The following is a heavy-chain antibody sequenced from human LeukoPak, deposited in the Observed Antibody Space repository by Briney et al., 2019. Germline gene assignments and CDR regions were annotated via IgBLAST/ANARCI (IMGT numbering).Heavy chain of an antibody. Sequence: PGGSLRLSCAASGFTFSSCGMHWVRQAPGKGLEWVAVISYDGSNKYYADSVKGRFTISRDNSKNTLYLQMNSLRAEDTAVYYCAKGCSGWLFCTGTDDYWGQGTLVTVSS. D-gene: IGHD6-19*01. J-gene: IGHJ4*02. CDR3: AKGCSGWLFCTGTDDY. CDR2: ISYDGSNK. V-gene: IGHV3-30*18. CDR1: GFTFSSCG.